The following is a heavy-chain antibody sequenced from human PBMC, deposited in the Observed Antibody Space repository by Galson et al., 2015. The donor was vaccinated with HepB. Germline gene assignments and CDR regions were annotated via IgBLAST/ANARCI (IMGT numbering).Heavy chain of an antibody. J-gene: IGHJ3*02. V-gene: IGHV3-7*03. Sequence: SLRLSCAASGFTFSSYWMSWVRQAPGKGLEWVANIKQDGSEKYYVDSVKGRFTISRDNAKNSLYLQMNSLRAEDTAVYYCASLSLPPLYVWGSYRPNPDAFDIWGQGTMVTVSS. D-gene: IGHD3-16*02. CDR2: IKQDGSEK. CDR3: ASLSLPPLYVWGSYRPNPDAFDI. CDR1: GFTFSSYW.